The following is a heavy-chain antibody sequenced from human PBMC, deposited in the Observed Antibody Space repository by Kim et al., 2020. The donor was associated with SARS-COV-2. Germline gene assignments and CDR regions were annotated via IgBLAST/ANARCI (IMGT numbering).Heavy chain of an antibody. V-gene: IGHV5-51*01. CDR2: ISPGDSDT. Sequence: GESLKISCIGSGYSFSSYWVGWVRQKPGKGLEWMGIISPGDSDTRYNPSFQGQVTLSADKSRSAAYVQWNSLKASDTAMYYCARRPSYRLNFFDTWGRGTLVTVSS. J-gene: IGHJ5*02. D-gene: IGHD3-16*02. CDR1: GYSFSSYW. CDR3: ARRPSYRLNFFDT.